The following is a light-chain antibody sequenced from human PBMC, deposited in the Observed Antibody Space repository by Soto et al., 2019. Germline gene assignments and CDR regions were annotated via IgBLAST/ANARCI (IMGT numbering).Light chain of an antibody. J-gene: IGLJ2*01. V-gene: IGLV1-51*01. CDR1: GSNIGKHD. CDR3: GTWDTRLSVVV. Sequence: QSVLTQPPSVSAAPGQKVTISCSGSGSNIGKHDVSCYLQLPAAAPKLLIYDTNNRPSGIPDRCSGSKSGTTATLGTTGLQTGDEADNFCGTWDTRLSVVVFGGGTKLTVL. CDR2: DTN.